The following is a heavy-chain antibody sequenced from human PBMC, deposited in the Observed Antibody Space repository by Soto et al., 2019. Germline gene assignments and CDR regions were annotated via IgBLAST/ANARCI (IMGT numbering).Heavy chain of an antibody. J-gene: IGHJ5*02. V-gene: IGHV4-30-4*01. Sequence: LSLTCTVSGGSTSSGDYYWSWIRQPPGKGLEWIGYIYYSGSTDYNPSLKSRLTISVDTSKNQFSLKLSSVTAADTAVYYCARIGAYCSGSCYSWFDPWGQGTLVTVSS. CDR1: GGSTSSGDYY. CDR3: ARIGAYCSGSCYSWFDP. D-gene: IGHD2-21*01. CDR2: IYYSGST.